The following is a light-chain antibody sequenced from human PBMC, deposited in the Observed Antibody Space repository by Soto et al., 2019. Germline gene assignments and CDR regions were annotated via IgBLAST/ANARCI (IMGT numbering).Light chain of an antibody. CDR2: DAS. CDR3: QQRINWPLT. Sequence: EIVLTQSPATLSLSPGERATLSCRASQSVSSYLAWYQQKPGQAPRLLIYDASNRATGIPARFSGSGSGTDFTLTISSLEPEDFALYYCQQRINWPLTFGGGPKVDI. J-gene: IGKJ4*01. CDR1: QSVSSY. V-gene: IGKV3-11*01.